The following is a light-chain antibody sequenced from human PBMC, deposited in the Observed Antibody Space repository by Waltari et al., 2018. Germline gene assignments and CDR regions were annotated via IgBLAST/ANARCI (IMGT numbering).Light chain of an antibody. CDR3: QQYYDTPQT. CDR2: WAS. Sequence: DIVMTQSPDSLAVSLGERATINCKSSQSVLYRSSNRNYLAWYQQKSGQPPKLLIYWASTRESGVPDRFSGSGSRTDFTLTISSLQAEDVAVYYCQQYYDTPQTFGQGTKVEIK. CDR1: QSVLYRSSNRNY. J-gene: IGKJ1*01. V-gene: IGKV4-1*01.